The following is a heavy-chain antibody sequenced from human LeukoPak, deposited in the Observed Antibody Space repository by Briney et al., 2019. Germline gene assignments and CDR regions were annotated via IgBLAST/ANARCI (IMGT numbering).Heavy chain of an antibody. CDR2: ISWNSGSI. Sequence: GGSLRLSCAASGFSISSSAMNWVRQAPGKGLEWVSGISWNSGSIGYADSVKGRFTISRDNAKNSLYLQMNSLRAEDTALYYCAREVAAAGTNWFDPWGQGTLVTVSS. V-gene: IGHV3-9*01. J-gene: IGHJ5*02. D-gene: IGHD6-13*01. CDR1: GFSISSSA. CDR3: AREVAAAGTNWFDP.